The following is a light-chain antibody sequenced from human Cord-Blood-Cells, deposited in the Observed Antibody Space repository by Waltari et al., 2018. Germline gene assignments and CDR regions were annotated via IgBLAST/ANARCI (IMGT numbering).Light chain of an antibody. CDR2: VVS. CDR3: SSYTSSSTV. Sequence: QSALTQPASVSGSPGQSITISCTGTSSDVGGYNYVSWYQQHPGKAPRLMIYVVSKRPSGVSTRFSGSKSGNTASLTISGLQAEDEADYYCSSYTSSSTVFGTGTKVTVL. J-gene: IGLJ1*01. CDR1: SSDVGGYNY. V-gene: IGLV2-14*01.